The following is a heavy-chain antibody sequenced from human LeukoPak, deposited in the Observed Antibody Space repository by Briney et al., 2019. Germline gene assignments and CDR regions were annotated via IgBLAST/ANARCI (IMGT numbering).Heavy chain of an antibody. CDR2: IYHSGST. CDR3: ARDGDYDYVWGSYRLYYFDY. CDR1: GGSISSDNW. Sequence: SETLSLTCAVSGGSISSDNWWSWVRQPPGKGLEWIGEIYHSGSTYYNPSLKSRVTISVDTSKNQFSLKLSSVTAADTAVYYRARDGDYDYVWGSYRLYYFDYWGQGTLVTVAS. V-gene: IGHV4-4*02. J-gene: IGHJ4*02. D-gene: IGHD3-16*02.